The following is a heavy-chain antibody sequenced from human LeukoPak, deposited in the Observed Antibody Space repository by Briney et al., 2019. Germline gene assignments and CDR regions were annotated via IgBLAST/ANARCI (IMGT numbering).Heavy chain of an antibody. CDR3: AKDFPRYSGEGFDP. V-gene: IGHV3-23*01. CDR2: ISGSGGST. J-gene: IGHJ5*02. Sequence: GGSLRPSCAASGFTFSSYAMSWVRQAPGKGLEWVSAISGSGGSTYYADSVKGRFTISRDNSENTLYLQMNSLRAEDTAVYYCAKDFPRYSGEGFDPWGQGTLVTVSS. D-gene: IGHD1-26*01. CDR1: GFTFSSYA.